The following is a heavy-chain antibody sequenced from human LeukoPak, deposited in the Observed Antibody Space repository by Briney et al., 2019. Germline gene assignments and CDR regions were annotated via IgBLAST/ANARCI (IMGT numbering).Heavy chain of an antibody. V-gene: IGHV5-51*01. CDR3: ARCKAVAGTINAFDF. J-gene: IGHJ3*01. CDR1: GYSFTSYW. Sequence: GESLKISCKGSGYSFTSYWIGWVRQMPGKDLEWMGINYPGDSEARYSPSSQGQVTISADKSISTAYLQWSSLKASDTAMYYCARCKAVAGTINAFDFWGQGTMVTVSS. CDR2: NYPGDSEA. D-gene: IGHD6-19*01.